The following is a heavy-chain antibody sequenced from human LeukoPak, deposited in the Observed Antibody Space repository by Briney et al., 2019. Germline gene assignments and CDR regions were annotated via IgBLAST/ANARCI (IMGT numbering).Heavy chain of an antibody. CDR1: GFTVSGYS. Sequence: PGGSLRLSCAASGFTVSGYSMNWVCQAPGKGLEWISYISSTTSTIYYADSVKGRFTISRDNAKNSLYLQMNSLRDEDTAVYYCALLPLRIFPDVFDLWGQGTMVTVSS. CDR2: ISSTTSTI. V-gene: IGHV3-48*02. J-gene: IGHJ3*01. D-gene: IGHD3-3*01. CDR3: ALLPLRIFPDVFDL.